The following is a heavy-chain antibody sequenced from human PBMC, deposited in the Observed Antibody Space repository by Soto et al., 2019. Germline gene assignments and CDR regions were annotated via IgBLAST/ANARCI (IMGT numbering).Heavy chain of an antibody. V-gene: IGHV3-48*01. J-gene: IGHJ4*02. CDR1: GFTFSTYS. Sequence: GGSLRLSCAASGFTFSTYSMNWFRQAPGKGLEWISFISSGGSTKYYADSVKGRFTISRDNSKNTLYLQMNSLRAEDTAVYYCARGHPITDTESDYWGQGTLVTVSS. CDR2: ISSGGSTK. D-gene: IGHD3-10*01. CDR3: ARGHPITDTESDY.